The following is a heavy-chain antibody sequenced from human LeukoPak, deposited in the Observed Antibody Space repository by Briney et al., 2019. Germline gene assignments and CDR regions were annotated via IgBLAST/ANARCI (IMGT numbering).Heavy chain of an antibody. V-gene: IGHV3-23*01. J-gene: IGHJ6*02. D-gene: IGHD1-1*01. CDR2: ISGSGGST. CDR1: GFTFSSYA. Sequence: GGSLRLSCAASGFTFSSYAMSWVRQAPGKGLERVSAISGSGGSTYYADSVKGRFTISRDNSKNTLYLQMNSLRAEDTGVYYCAKGPGATTGAYYYYGMDVWGQGTTVTVSS. CDR3: AKGPGATTGAYYYYGMDV.